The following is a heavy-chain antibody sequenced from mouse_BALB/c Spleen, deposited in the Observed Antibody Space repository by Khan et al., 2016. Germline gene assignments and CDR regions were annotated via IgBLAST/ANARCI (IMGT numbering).Heavy chain of an antibody. V-gene: IGHV14-4*02. Sequence: VQLQQSGAELVRSGASVRLSCTASGFNIKDYYIHWVKQRPEQGLEWIGWIDPENGATEYAPKFQGKATMTADTSSNTAYLQLSRLTSEDTAVYYCNASYYGNYIYFDYWGQGTTLTVSP. CDR1: GFNIKDYY. CDR3: NASYYGNYIYFDY. D-gene: IGHD2-1*01. J-gene: IGHJ2*01. CDR2: IDPENGAT.